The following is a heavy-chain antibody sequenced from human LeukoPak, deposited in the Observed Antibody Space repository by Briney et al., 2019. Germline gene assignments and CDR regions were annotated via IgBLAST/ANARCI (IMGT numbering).Heavy chain of an antibody. J-gene: IGHJ4*02. V-gene: IGHV3-7*01. D-gene: IGHD2-2*01. Sequence: PGGSLRLSCAASGFAFSTYWMSWVREAPGKGVEGVANIKLDGREIYYVDSVTGRFIISRDNAKNSLYLQMDSLRAEDTAVYYCARLGCSSTSCQFYFDHWGQGTLVTVSS. CDR1: GFAFSTYW. CDR3: ARLGCSSTSCQFYFDH. CDR2: IKLDGREI.